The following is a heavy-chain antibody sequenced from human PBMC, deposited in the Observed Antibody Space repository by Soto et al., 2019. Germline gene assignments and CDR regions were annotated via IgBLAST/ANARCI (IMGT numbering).Heavy chain of an antibody. Sequence: ASVKVSCKASGGTFNNYALSWVRQAPGQGLEWMGGIIPIFNPANYAQKFQGRVTITADDSTSTAYMELRSLRPDDTAVYYCAREVTVASYSFDFWGQGTLVTVSS. CDR1: GGTFNNYA. V-gene: IGHV1-69*13. CDR2: IIPIFNPA. D-gene: IGHD5-12*01. CDR3: AREVTVASYSFDF. J-gene: IGHJ4*02.